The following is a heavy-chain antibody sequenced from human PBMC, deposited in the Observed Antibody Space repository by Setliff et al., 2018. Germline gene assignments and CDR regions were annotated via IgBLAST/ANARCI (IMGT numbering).Heavy chain of an antibody. CDR2: IYHSGST. Sequence: SETLSLTCAVSGGSISSSNWWSWVRQPPGKGLEWIGEIYHSGSTNYNPSLKSRVTISVDKSKNQFSLKLSSVTVADTAVYYCARQEDDSSGYYSTDWGQGTLVTV. CDR3: ARQEDDSSGYYSTD. CDR1: GGSISSSNW. D-gene: IGHD3-22*01. V-gene: IGHV4-4*02. J-gene: IGHJ4*02.